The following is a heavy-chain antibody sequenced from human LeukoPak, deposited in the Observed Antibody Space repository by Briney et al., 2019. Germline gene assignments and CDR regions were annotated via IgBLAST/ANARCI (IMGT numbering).Heavy chain of an antibody. V-gene: IGHV3-7*01. D-gene: IGHD5-12*01. J-gene: IGHJ4*02. CDR2: IKQDGSEK. CDR3: ARGGATRQGIWGCSGYDYPLRYFDY. Sequence: PGGSLRLSCAASGFTFSSYWMSWVRQAPGKGLEWVANIKQDGSEKYYVDSVKGRFTISRDNAKNSLYLQMNSLRAEDTAVYYCARGGATRQGIWGCSGYDYPLRYFDYWGQGTLVTVSS. CDR1: GFTFSSYW.